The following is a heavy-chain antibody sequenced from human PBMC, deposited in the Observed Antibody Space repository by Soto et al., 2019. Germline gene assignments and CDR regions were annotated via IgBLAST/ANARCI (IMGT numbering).Heavy chain of an antibody. CDR2: TYYRSRWYN. J-gene: IGHJ5*02. Sequence: SQTLSLTCAISGDSVSSNTAAWNWIRQSPSRGLEWLGRTYYRSRWYNDYAVSVRSRITINPDTSKNQFSLQLNSVTPEDTAVYYCARDYFASGSYSNWFDPWGQGTLVTVSS. CDR1: GDSVSSNTAA. CDR3: ARDYFASGSYSNWFDP. V-gene: IGHV6-1*01. D-gene: IGHD3-10*01.